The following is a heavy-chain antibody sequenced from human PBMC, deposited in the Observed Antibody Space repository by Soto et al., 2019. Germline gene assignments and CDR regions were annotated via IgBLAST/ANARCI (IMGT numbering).Heavy chain of an antibody. CDR1: GYTFTSYG. CDR2: ISTYNGNP. CDR3: ERAPLYSTSPKSAFDI. D-gene: IGHD6-6*01. J-gene: IGHJ3*02. V-gene: IGHV1-18*01. Sequence: QVQLVQSGPEVKKPGASVKVSCKASGYTFTSYGISWVRQAPGQGLEWMGWISTYNGNPNYAQKLQGRVTMTTDTSTSTAYMKLRSLRSDDTAVFYCERAPLYSTSPKSAFDIWGQGTVVTVSS.